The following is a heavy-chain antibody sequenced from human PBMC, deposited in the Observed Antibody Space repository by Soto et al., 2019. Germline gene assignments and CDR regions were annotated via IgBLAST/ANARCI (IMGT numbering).Heavy chain of an antibody. CDR3: ARQPGIAAAGLDY. CDR1: GGSISSSSYY. J-gene: IGHJ4*02. V-gene: IGHV4-39*01. D-gene: IGHD6-13*01. Sequence: QLQLQESGPGLVKPSETLSLTCTVSGGSISSSSYYWGWIRQPPGKGLEWIGSIYYSGSTYYNPSLKSRVTISVDTSKNQSSLKLSSVTAADTAVYYCARQPGIAAAGLDYWGQGTLVTVSS. CDR2: IYYSGST.